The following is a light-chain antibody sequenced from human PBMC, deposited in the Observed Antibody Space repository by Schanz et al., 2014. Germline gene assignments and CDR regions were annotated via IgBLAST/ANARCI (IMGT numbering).Light chain of an antibody. Sequence: SVLTQPASVSGSPGQSITISCTGTSSDVGSYNLVSWYQQHPGKAPKLMIYEVSKRPSGVPDRFSGSKSGNTASLTISGLQAEDEADYYCCSYAGSTTVVFGGGTKLTVL. CDR3: CSYAGSTTVV. V-gene: IGLV2-23*02. J-gene: IGLJ2*01. CDR2: EVS. CDR1: SSDVGSYNL.